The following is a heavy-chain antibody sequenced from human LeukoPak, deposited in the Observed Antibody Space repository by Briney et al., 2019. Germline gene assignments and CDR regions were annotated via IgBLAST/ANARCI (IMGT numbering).Heavy chain of an antibody. CDR2: ISSSSSYI. J-gene: IGHJ6*03. V-gene: IGHV3-21*01. D-gene: IGHD5-12*01. Sequence: GGSLRLSCAASGFTFSSYSMNWVRQAPGKGVEWVSSISSSSSYIYYADSVKGRFTISRDNAKNSLYLQMDSLRAEDTAVFYCAKGVVANRWIMDVWGKGTTVSVFS. CDR1: GFTFSSYS. CDR3: AKGVVANRWIMDV.